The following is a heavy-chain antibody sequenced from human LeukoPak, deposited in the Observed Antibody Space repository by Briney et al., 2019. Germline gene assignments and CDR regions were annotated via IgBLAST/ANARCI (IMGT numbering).Heavy chain of an antibody. Sequence: ASVKVSCKASGYTFTSYGISWVRQAPGQGLEWMGWINPNSGGTNYAQKFQGRVTMTRDTSISTAYMELSRLRSDDTAVYYCAREGDDSSGYYVPWDYWGQGTLVTVSS. CDR3: AREGDDSSGYYVPWDY. J-gene: IGHJ4*02. V-gene: IGHV1-2*02. D-gene: IGHD3-22*01. CDR2: INPNSGGT. CDR1: GYTFTSYG.